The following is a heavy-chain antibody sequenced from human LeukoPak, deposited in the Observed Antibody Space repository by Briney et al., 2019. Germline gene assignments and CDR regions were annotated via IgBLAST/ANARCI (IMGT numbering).Heavy chain of an antibody. CDR1: GYTFTSYD. CDR2: MNPNSDNT. D-gene: IGHD2-2*03. V-gene: IGHV1-8*01. J-gene: IGHJ5*02. Sequence: EASVKVSCKASGYTFTSYDINWVRQDTGQGLEWMGWMNPNSDNTGYAQKFQGRVTMTRNTSISTAYMELSSLRSEDTAVYYCARGGSGYCSSTSCHNWFDPWGQGTLVTVSS. CDR3: ARGGSGYCSSTSCHNWFDP.